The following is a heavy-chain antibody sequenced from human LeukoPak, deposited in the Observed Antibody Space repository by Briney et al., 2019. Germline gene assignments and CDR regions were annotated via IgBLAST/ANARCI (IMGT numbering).Heavy chain of an antibody. CDR2: ISGSGGST. V-gene: IGHV3-23*01. D-gene: IGHD3-22*01. Sequence: GGSLRLSCAASGFTFSSYAMSWVRQAPGKGLEWVSAISGSGGSTYYADSVKGRFTISRDNSKNTLYLQMNSLRAEDTAVYYRAKSTPKIVVVIKEEGLDYWGQGTLVTVSS. CDR3: AKSTPKIVVVIKEEGLDY. CDR1: GFTFSSYA. J-gene: IGHJ4*02.